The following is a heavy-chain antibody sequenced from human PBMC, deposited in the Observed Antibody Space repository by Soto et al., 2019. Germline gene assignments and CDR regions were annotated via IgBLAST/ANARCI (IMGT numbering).Heavy chain of an antibody. D-gene: IGHD2-2*01. CDR2: ISAYNGNT. Sequence: ASVKVSCKASGYTFTSYGISWARQAPGQGLEWMGWISAYNGNTNYAQKLQGRVTMTTDTSTSTAYMELRSLRSDATAVYYCASFFPGVYQPYGMDVWGQGTRVTVSS. CDR1: GYTFTSYG. V-gene: IGHV1-18*01. CDR3: ASFFPGVYQPYGMDV. J-gene: IGHJ6*02.